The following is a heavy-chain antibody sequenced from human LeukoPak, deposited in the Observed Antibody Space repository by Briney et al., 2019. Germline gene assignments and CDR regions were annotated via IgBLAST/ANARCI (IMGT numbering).Heavy chain of an antibody. CDR3: ARDDQAVTGKAPNY. CDR2: IIPIFGTA. Sequence: SVKVSCKASGGTFSSYAISWVRQAPGQGLEWMGGIIPIFGTANYAQKFQGRVTITADESTSTAYMELSSLRSEDTAVYYCARDDQAVTGKAPNYWGQGTLVTVSS. V-gene: IGHV1-69*13. D-gene: IGHD6-19*01. CDR1: GGTFSSYA. J-gene: IGHJ4*02.